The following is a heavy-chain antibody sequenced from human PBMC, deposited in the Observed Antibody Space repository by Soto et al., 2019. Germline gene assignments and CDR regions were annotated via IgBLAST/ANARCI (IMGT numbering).Heavy chain of an antibody. Sequence: SETLSLTCTVSGGSISSYNWNWIRQPPGQGLEWIGAIYYGGTTTYNPSLRSRVTISVDTSKNQLSLKLSSVTAADTAVYYCARAHSLDVWGQGTTVTVSS. CDR2: IYYGGTT. CDR1: GGSISSYN. CDR3: ARAHSLDV. J-gene: IGHJ6*02. V-gene: IGHV4-59*01. D-gene: IGHD2-21*01.